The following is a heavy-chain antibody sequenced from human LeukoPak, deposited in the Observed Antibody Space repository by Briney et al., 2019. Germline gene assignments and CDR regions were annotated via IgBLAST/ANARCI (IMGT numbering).Heavy chain of an antibody. D-gene: IGHD2-21*01. J-gene: IGHJ4*02. Sequence: GGSLRLSCAASGFSFSSDAMSWGRQAPGERLECGSAISITDAGTYHAASVRGRFTIYRDSSKHTLYLQMTSLRAEDADVYYCAKAPVQSCRGAYCYTFGYWGQGTLVTVPS. V-gene: IGHV3-23*01. CDR2: ISITDAGT. CDR1: GFSFSSDA. CDR3: AKAPVQSCRGAYCYTFGY.